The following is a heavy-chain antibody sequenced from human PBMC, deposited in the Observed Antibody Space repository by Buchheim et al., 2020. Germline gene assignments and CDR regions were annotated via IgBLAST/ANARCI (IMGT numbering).Heavy chain of an antibody. D-gene: IGHD6-19*01. V-gene: IGHV3-30-3*01. Sequence: QVQLVDSGGDVVQPGRSLRLSCAASGFTFSNYAMHWVRQAPGKGLEWVTLISYDGNNKYYADSVKGRFTISRGNSNNTLFLQMDSLKSEDTAVYYCARIHSSGPYGMDVWGQGTT. CDR3: ARIHSSGPYGMDV. CDR2: ISYDGNNK. J-gene: IGHJ6*02. CDR1: GFTFSNYA.